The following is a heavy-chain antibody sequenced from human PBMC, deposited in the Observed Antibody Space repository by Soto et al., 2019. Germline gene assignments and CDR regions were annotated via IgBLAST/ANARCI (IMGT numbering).Heavy chain of an antibody. CDR1: GGSFSGYN. J-gene: IGHJ6*02. CDR3: ARGAHKRYCSSNSCYKYYYYYGMDV. D-gene: IGHD2-2*02. CDR2: INHSGST. V-gene: IGHV4-34*01. Sequence: SETLSLTCAVHGGSFSGYNWGWIRQPPGQGLEWFGEINHSGSTNYNPSLKSRVTISVDTSKNQFSLKLSSVTDADTDVCYCARGAHKRYCSSNSCYKYYYYYGMDVWGQGTTVT.